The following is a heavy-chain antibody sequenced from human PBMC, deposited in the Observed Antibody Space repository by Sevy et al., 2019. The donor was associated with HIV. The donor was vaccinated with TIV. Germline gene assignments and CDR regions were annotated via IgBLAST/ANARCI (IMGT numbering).Heavy chain of an antibody. CDR1: GFTFSGSA. V-gene: IGHV3-73*01. J-gene: IGHJ4*02. D-gene: IGHD2-2*01. CDR3: TRRVGSTSEIDY. Sequence: GGSLRLSCAASGFTFSGSAMHWVRQAPGKGLEWVGRIRSKTNSYATEYGGSVKGRFTISRDDSKNKGYLQMNSLKIEDTAVYYCTRRVGSTSEIDYWGQGTLVTVSS. CDR2: IRSKTNSYAT.